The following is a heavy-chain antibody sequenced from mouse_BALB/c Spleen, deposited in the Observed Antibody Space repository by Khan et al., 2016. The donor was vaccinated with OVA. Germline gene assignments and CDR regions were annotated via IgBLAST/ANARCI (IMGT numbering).Heavy chain of an antibody. V-gene: IGHV2-2*02. J-gene: IGHJ3*01. D-gene: IGHD4-1*01. CDR1: GFSLTNYG. Sequence: VQLKQSGPGLVQPSQSLSITCTVSGFSLTNYGVHWVRQSPEKGLEWLGVIWSGGSTDYNVAFISRLSISKDNSKSQVFFKMNSLQANDTAIYYWASELGGFAYWGQGTLVTVSA. CDR3: ASELGGFAY. CDR2: IWSGGST.